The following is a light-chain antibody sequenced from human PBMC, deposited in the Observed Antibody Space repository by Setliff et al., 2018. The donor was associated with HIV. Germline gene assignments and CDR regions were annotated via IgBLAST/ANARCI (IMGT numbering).Light chain of an antibody. J-gene: IGLJ1*01. CDR3: SSYTSSGTLV. CDR1: SSDIGAYNY. V-gene: IGLV2-14*01. CDR2: DVS. Sequence: QSALTQPASVSGSPGLSITISCTGTSSDIGAYNYVSWYQQHPGKAPKLMIYDVSSRPSGVSNRFSGSKSGNTASLTISGLQAEDEADYYCSSYTSSGTLVFGTGTKGTVL.